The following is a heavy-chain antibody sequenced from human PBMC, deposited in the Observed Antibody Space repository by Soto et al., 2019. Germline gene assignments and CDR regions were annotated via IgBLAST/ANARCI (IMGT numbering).Heavy chain of an antibody. CDR3: ATQVHDYGDYTDGFDP. CDR1: GYTFTSYW. CDR2: IYPGDSDT. Sequence: GGSLKISCRGFGYTFTSYWIGWVGRLPGKGLEWMGIIYPGDSDTRYSPSFQGQVTISADKSISTAYLQWSSLKASDTAMYYCATQVHDYGDYTDGFDPWRQGTLVTVS. D-gene: IGHD4-17*01. V-gene: IGHV5-51*01. J-gene: IGHJ5*02.